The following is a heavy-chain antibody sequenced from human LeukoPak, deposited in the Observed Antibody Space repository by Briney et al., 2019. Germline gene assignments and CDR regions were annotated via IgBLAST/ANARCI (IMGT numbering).Heavy chain of an antibody. CDR1: GFTLSRNY. D-gene: IGHD2-2*01. CDR3: ARGYCSSTSCYSHYYYMDV. CDR2: IYSGGST. J-gene: IGHJ6*03. V-gene: IGHV3-53*01. Sequence: PGGSLRLSCAASGFTLSRNYMSWVRQARGKALEWVSVIYSGGSTYYADSVKGRFTISRDNSKNTLYLQMNSLRAEDTAVYYCARGYCSSTSCYSHYYYMDVWGKGTTVTVSS.